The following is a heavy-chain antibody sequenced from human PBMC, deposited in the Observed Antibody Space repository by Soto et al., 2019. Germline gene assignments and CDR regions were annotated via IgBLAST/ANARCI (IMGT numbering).Heavy chain of an antibody. J-gene: IGHJ5*02. CDR3: ARGARVVLEVADRPVGSIWLGP. D-gene: IGHD1-26*01. CDR2: INHNGRT. CDR1: GGSFNGYY. V-gene: IGHV4-34*01. Sequence: QVLLQQWGAGLVKPSETLSLTCAVSGGSFNGYYWHWIRQAPGKGLEWIGEINHNGRTNYNPSLKSRVSISVDTSKKQVSLNVTSVSAADTAMYYCARGARVVLEVADRPVGSIWLGPWGQGSLVAVSA.